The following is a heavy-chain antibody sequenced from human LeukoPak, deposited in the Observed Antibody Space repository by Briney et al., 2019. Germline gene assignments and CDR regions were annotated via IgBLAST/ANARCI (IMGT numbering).Heavy chain of an antibody. D-gene: IGHD5-24*01. V-gene: IGHV1-46*01. CDR2: INPSGGST. CDR1: GYTFTSYY. Sequence: ASVKVSCKASGYTFTSYYMHWVRQAPGQGLEWMGIINPSGGSTSYAQKFQGRVTMTRDTSTSTVYMELSSLRSEDTAVYYCARRRRDGYRREAFDIWGQGTMVTVSS. J-gene: IGHJ3*02. CDR3: ARRRRDGYRREAFDI.